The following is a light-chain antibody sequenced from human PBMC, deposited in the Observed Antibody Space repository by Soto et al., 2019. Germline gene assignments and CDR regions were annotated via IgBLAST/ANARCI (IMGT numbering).Light chain of an antibody. CDR2: GAS. CDR3: QQYNIYPT. CDR1: QSISTY. Sequence: DIQMTQSPSSLSASVGDRVTITCRSSQSISTYLNWYQQIPGKAPKLLIYGASSLQRGVPSRFSGSGSGTDFTLTISSLQPEDFATYYCQQYNIYPTFGQGTRLEIK. V-gene: IGKV1-16*01. J-gene: IGKJ5*01.